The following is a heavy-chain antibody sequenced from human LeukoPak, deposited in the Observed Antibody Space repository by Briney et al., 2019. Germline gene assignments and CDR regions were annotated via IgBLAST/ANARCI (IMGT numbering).Heavy chain of an antibody. CDR2: IYHSGST. J-gene: IGHJ3*02. V-gene: IGHV4-59*12. CDR3: ARSGGAFDI. Sequence: PSETLLLTCTVSGGSISSYYWSWIRQPPGKGLEWIGYIYHSGSTYYNPSLKSRVTISVDRSKNQFSLKLSSVTAADTAVYYCARSGGAFDIWGQGTMVTVSS. CDR1: GGSISSYY. D-gene: IGHD4-23*01.